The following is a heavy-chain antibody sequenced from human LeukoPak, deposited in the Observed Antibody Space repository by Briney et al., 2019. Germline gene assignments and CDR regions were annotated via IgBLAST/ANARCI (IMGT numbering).Heavy chain of an antibody. CDR2: IWYDGSIK. D-gene: IGHD6-19*01. V-gene: IGHV3-33*01. J-gene: IGHJ4*02. CDR1: GFTFSTYG. CDR3: ARGRGSGWPDYFDH. Sequence: PGRSLRLSCAASGFTFSTYGMHWVRQAPGKGLEWVAVIWYDGSIKYYADSVKGRFTISRDNSKNTLYLQMNSLRAEDTAVYYCARGRGSGWPDYFDHWGQGTLVTVSS.